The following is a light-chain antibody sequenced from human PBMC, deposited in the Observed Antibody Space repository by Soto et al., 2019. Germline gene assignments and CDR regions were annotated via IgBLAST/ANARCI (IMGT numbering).Light chain of an antibody. Sequence: QSVLTQPPSASGTPGQRVTISCSGSSSNIGSNTVNWYQQLPGTAPKLLIYSNNQRPSGVPDRFSGSKSGTSASLAISGLQSEVEADYYCAAWDDSLNAHWVFGGGTKLTVL. CDR2: SNN. V-gene: IGLV1-44*01. CDR3: AAWDDSLNAHWV. J-gene: IGLJ3*02. CDR1: SSNIGSNT.